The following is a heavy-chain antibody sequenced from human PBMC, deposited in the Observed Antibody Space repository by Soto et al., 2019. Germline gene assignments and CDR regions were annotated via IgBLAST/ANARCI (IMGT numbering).Heavy chain of an antibody. Sequence: QVQLQASGPGLVKASETLSLTCIVSGGSMNNYYWSWIRQPPGKALEWIGHIYYSGSTNYNLALMSCVAMSVGTSNIQFSLKLSSVTAADTAVYYCARMGGYYDSSGYWSERGPFDYWGQGTLVTVSS. V-gene: IGHV4-59*01. CDR2: IYYSGST. J-gene: IGHJ4*02. CDR1: GGSMNNYY. CDR3: ARMGGYYDSSGYWSERGPFDY. D-gene: IGHD3-22*01.